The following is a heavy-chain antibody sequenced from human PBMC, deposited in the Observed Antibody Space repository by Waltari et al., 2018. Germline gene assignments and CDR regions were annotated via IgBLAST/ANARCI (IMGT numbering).Heavy chain of an antibody. J-gene: IGHJ4*02. CDR2: IIPIFGTA. CDR3: ASFLTSSSYTRGDYFDY. CDR1: GGTFSSYA. V-gene: IGHV1-69*13. Sequence: QVQLVQSGAEVKKPGSSVKVSCKASGGTFSSYAISWVRQAPGQGLEWMGGIIPIFGTANYAQKFQGRVTITADESTSTAYMELGSLRSEDTAVYYCASFLTSSSYTRGDYFDYWGQGTLVTVSS. D-gene: IGHD6-6*01.